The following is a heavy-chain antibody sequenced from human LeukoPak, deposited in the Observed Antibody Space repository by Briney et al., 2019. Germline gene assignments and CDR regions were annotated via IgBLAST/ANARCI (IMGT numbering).Heavy chain of an antibody. D-gene: IGHD1-26*01. V-gene: IGHV3-15*01. J-gene: IGHJ4*02. Sequence: GESLRLSCAASGFTFNNAWMTWVRQAPGKGLEWVGRIKIKTDGGTTDYAAPVKGRFSISRGDSKNTLYLQMNSLKTEDTSVYYYCTGVVGGTTDWGQGILVTVSS. CDR2: IKIKTDGGTT. CDR1: GFTFNNAW. CDR3: CTGVVGGTTD.